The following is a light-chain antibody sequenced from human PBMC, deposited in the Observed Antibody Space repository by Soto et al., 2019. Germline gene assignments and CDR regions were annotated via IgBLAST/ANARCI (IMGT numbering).Light chain of an antibody. CDR3: SSYTSSSRV. J-gene: IGLJ3*02. CDR1: SSDVGGYNY. Sequence: QSALTQPASVSGSPGQSITISCTGTSSDVGGYNYVSWYQQHPGKAPKLMIYDVSNRPSRVSNRFSGSKSGNTASLTISGLQAEDEADYYCSSYTSSSRVFGGGTKLTVL. V-gene: IGLV2-14*01. CDR2: DVS.